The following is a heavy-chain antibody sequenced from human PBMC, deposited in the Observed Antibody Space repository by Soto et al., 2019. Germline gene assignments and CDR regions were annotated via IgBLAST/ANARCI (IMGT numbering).Heavy chain of an antibody. CDR1: GGSISSGDYY. CDR2: IYYSGST. V-gene: IGHV4-30-4*01. Sequence: QVQLQESGPGLVKPSQTLSLTCTVSGGSISSGDYYWSWFRQPPGKGLEWIGYIYYSGSTYYNPSLKSRVTISVDTSKNQFSLKLSSVTAADTAVYYCAREADCTNGVCQRYFDYWGQGTLVTVSS. J-gene: IGHJ4*02. D-gene: IGHD2-8*01. CDR3: AREADCTNGVCQRYFDY.